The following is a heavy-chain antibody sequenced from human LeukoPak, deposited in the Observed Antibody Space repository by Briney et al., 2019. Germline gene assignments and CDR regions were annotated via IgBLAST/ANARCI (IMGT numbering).Heavy chain of an antibody. CDR2: ISSSRSYI. D-gene: IGHD4-17*01. V-gene: IGHV3-21*01. Sequence: GGSLRLSCAASGFTFSSYSMNWVRQAPGKGLEWVSSISSSRSYIYYADSVKGRFTISRDNAKNSLYLQMNSLRAEDTAVYYCARVPDYGDYPSSDYWGQGTLVTVSS. CDR3: ARVPDYGDYPSSDY. J-gene: IGHJ4*02. CDR1: GFTFSSYS.